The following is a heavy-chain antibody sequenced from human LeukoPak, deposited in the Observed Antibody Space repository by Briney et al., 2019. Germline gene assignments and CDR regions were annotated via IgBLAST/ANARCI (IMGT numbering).Heavy chain of an antibody. J-gene: IGHJ4*02. CDR1: GFTFSSYS. D-gene: IGHD2-21*01. Sequence: PGGSLRLSCAASGFTFSSYSMNWVRQAPGKGLEWVSSISTSSSSMYYADSVKGRFTISRDNAKNSLYLQMNSLRAEDTAVYYCARGLCGGDCYDYWGQGTLVTVSS. V-gene: IGHV3-21*01. CDR3: ARGLCGGDCYDY. CDR2: ISTSSSSM.